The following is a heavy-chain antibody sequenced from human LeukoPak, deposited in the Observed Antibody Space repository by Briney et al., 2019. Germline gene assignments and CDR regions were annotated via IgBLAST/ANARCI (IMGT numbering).Heavy chain of an antibody. CDR2: MYSNGNA. CDR3: ARHFGSLLDH. Sequence: PSETLSLNCTVAGVSISGGGFYWTWIRQHPGKGLEWISYMYSNGNAYYNPSLQSRLTISLDTSKKHFSLKMTSMTAADTALYFCARHFGSLLDHWGQGILVTVSS. J-gene: IGHJ4*02. CDR1: GVSISGGGFY. D-gene: IGHD2-15*01. V-gene: IGHV4-31*03.